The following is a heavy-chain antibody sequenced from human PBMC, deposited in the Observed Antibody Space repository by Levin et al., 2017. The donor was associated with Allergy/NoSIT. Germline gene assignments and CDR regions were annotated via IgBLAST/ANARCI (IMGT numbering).Heavy chain of an antibody. D-gene: IGHD5-12*01. Sequence: GGSLRLSCAASGFTFSSYGMHWVRQAPGKGLEWVAVISYDGSNKYYADSVKGRFTISRDNSKNTLYLQMNSLRAEDTAVYYCAKKVGGYDNYFDYWGQGTLVTVSS. CDR1: GFTFSSYG. CDR2: ISYDGSNK. J-gene: IGHJ4*02. V-gene: IGHV3-30*18. CDR3: AKKVGGYDNYFDY.